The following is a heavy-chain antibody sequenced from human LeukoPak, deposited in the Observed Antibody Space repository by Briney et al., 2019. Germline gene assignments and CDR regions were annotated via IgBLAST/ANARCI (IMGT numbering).Heavy chain of an antibody. V-gene: IGHV3-30*18. CDR2: ISYDGSNK. D-gene: IGHD2-8*01. J-gene: IGHJ4*02. CDR1: GFTFSSYG. Sequence: GGSLRLSCAASGFTFSSYGMHWVRQAPGKGLEWVAVISYDGSNKYYADSVKGRFTISRDNSKNTLYLQMNSLRAEDTAVYYCAKSLTKGRTRPYYFDYWGQGTLVTVPS. CDR3: AKSLTKGRTRPYYFDY.